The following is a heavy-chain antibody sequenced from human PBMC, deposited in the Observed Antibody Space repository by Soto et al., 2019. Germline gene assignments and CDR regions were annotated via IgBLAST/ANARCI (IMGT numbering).Heavy chain of an antibody. CDR2: IYYSGST. D-gene: IGHD2-2*03. V-gene: IGHV4-59*01. Sequence: PSETLSLTCTVSGGSISSYYWSWIRQPPGKGLEWIGYIYYSGSTNYNPSLKSRVTISVDTSKNQFSLKLSSVTAADTAVYYCARDQRDGYCSSTSCQNDAFDIWGQGTMVT. CDR1: GGSISSYY. CDR3: ARDQRDGYCSSTSCQNDAFDI. J-gene: IGHJ3*02.